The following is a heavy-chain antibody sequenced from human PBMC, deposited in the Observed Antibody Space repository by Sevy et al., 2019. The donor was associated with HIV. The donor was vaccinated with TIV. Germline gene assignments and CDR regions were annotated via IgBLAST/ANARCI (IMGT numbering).Heavy chain of an antibody. V-gene: IGHV1-69*13. J-gene: IGHJ4*02. CDR2: IIPIFGTA. Sequence: ASVKVSSKASGGTFSSYAISWVRQAPGQGLEWMGGIIPIFGTANYAQKFQGRVTITADESTSTAYMELSSLRSEDTAVYYCASGYSSGWDKFDYWGQGTLVTVSS. CDR3: ASGYSSGWDKFDY. D-gene: IGHD6-19*01. CDR1: GGTFSSYA.